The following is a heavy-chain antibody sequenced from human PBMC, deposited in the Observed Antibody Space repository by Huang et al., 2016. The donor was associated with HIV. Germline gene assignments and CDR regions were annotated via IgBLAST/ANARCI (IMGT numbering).Heavy chain of an antibody. J-gene: IGHJ4*02. D-gene: IGHD3-10*01. Sequence: EVQLVESGGDLVQPGGSLRLSCAASGFICNIYSMNWVRQAPGKGLEWVAYISSGRTTIYDADSVKGRFTISRDNSKNSLYRQMNSLRAEDTAVYYCARDGLRGRLMTRSLDYWGQGTLVTVSS. CDR2: ISSGRTTI. CDR1: GFICNIYS. V-gene: IGHV3-48*01. CDR3: ARDGLRGRLMTRSLDY.